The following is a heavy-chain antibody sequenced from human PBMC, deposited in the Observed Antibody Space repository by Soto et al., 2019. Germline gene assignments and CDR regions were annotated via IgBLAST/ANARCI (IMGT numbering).Heavy chain of an antibody. CDR3: ARGRRGVDGNDY. CDR2: INMDGSST. J-gene: IGHJ4*02. V-gene: IGHV3-74*01. D-gene: IGHD2-8*02. CDR1: GFTFSSDW. Sequence: GGSLRLSCAASGFTFSSDWMHWVRQAAGKGLVWVSRINMDGSSTNYADSVKGRFTISRDNAKNTLYLQMNSLRAEDTAVFYCARGRRGVDGNDYWGQGALVTVSS.